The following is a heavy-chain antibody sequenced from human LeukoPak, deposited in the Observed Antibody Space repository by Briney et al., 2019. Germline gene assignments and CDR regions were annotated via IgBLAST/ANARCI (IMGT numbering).Heavy chain of an antibody. V-gene: IGHV3-7*01. CDR3: ARGRSITMVRGPREFDP. D-gene: IGHD3-10*01. CDR2: IKQDGSEK. J-gene: IGHJ5*02. CDR1: GFTFSSYW. Sequence: PGGSLRLSCAASGFTFSSYWMSWVRQAPGKGLEWVANIKQDGSEKYYVDSVKGRFTISRDNAKNSLYLQMNSLRAEDTAVYYCARGRSITMVRGPREFDPWGQGTLVTVSS.